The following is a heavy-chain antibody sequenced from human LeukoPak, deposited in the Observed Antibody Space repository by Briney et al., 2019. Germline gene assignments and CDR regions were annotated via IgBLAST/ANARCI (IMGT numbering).Heavy chain of an antibody. J-gene: IGHJ4*02. CDR3: ARDPGGGYFDY. CDR2: IYSGGST. V-gene: IGHV3-53*04. Sequence: GGSLRLSCAASGFTVSSNYMSWVRQAPGKGLEWVSVIYSGGSTYYADSVKGRFTISRHNSKNTLYLQMDSLRAEDTAVYYCARDPGGGYFDYWGQGTLVTVSS. CDR1: GFTVSSNY. D-gene: IGHD3-16*01.